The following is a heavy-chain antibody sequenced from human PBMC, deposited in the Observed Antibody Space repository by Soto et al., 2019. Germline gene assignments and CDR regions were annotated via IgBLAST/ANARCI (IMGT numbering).Heavy chain of an antibody. CDR3: ARGRPGDKVHY. D-gene: IGHD7-27*01. J-gene: IGHJ4*02. Sequence: SETLSLTCTVSGGSITSYYSWWTWIRQPPGKGLEWIGHILDRGTTYTNPSLRSQVAISLDTSKDHFSLALSSVTAADTAVYYCARGRPGDKVHYWGQGALVSLSS. CDR1: GGSITSYYSW. CDR2: ILDRGTT. V-gene: IGHV4-30-4*01.